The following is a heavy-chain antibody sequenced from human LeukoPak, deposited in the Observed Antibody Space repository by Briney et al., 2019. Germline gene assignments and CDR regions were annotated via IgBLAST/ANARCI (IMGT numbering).Heavy chain of an antibody. V-gene: IGHV3-53*01. CDR3: ARGRGLGVVSPYFDY. CDR2: IYGDGRT. CDR1: GFSVSNDY. J-gene: IGHJ4*02. D-gene: IGHD3-3*01. Sequence: GGSLRLSCVVSGFSVSNDYIIWVRQAPGNGLERVSVIYGDGRTSHSASVRGRFTISRDNSKNIVSLQMNNLRAEDTAVYYCARGRGLGVVSPYFDYWGQGTLVTVSS.